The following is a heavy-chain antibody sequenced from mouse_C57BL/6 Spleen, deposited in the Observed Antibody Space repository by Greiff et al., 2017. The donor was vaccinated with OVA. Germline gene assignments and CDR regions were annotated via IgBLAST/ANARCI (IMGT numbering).Heavy chain of an antibody. J-gene: IGHJ2*01. V-gene: IGHV1-18*01. CDR3: ARRGYYYGSSYYFDY. Sequence: EVQLQQSGPELVKPGASVKIPCKASGYTFPDYNMDWVKQSHGKSLEWIGDINPNNGGTIYNQKFKGKATLTVDKSSSTAYMELRSLTSEDTAVYYCARRGYYYGSSYYFDYWGQGTTLTVSS. CDR2: INPNNGGT. D-gene: IGHD1-1*01. CDR1: GYTFPDYN.